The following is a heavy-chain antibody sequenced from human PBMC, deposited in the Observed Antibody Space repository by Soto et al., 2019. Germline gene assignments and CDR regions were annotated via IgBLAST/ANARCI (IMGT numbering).Heavy chain of an antibody. Sequence: QVQLVQSGAEVKKPGASVKVSCKASGYTFTSYDINWVRQATGQGLEWMGWMNPNSGNTGYAQKCQGRVTMTRNTSKSTAYMELRSRGSEDTAVYYCARGPLRGGGLDPWGQGTLVTVSS. CDR2: MNPNSGNT. CDR3: ARGPLRGGGLDP. CDR1: GYTFTSYD. V-gene: IGHV1-8*01. J-gene: IGHJ5*02. D-gene: IGHD3-16*01.